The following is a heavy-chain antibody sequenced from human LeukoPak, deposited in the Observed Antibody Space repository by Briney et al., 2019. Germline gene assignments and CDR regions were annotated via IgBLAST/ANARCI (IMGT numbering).Heavy chain of an antibody. V-gene: IGHV1-18*01. D-gene: IGHD1-26*01. J-gene: IGHJ4*02. Sequence: ASVKVSCKASGYTFTSYGISWVRQAPGHGLEWMGWISAYNGNTNYAQKLQGRVTMTTDTSTSTAYMELRSLRSDDTAVYYCARVRYGGSYWVYYFDYWGQGTLVTVSS. CDR2: ISAYNGNT. CDR1: GYTFTSYG. CDR3: ARVRYGGSYWVYYFDY.